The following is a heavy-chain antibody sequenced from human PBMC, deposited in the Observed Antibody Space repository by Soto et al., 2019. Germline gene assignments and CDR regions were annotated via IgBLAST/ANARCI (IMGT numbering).Heavy chain of an antibody. D-gene: IGHD5-18*01. Sequence: EVQLLESGGGLVQPGGSLRLSCGASGSTFSRYAMNWVRQAPGKGLEWVSGISASGGSTYYADSVEGRFTISSDNPKNTVSLPMNSLRAGDTAIYYCARDRGTTGMVDYYYGMAVWGQGTTVSVFS. CDR3: ARDRGTTGMVDYYYGMAV. V-gene: IGHV3-23*01. J-gene: IGHJ6*02. CDR1: GSTFSRYA. CDR2: ISASGGST.